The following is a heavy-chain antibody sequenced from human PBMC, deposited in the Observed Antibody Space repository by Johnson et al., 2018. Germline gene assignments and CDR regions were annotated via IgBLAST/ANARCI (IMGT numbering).Heavy chain of an antibody. D-gene: IGHD3-10*01. CDR3: ARALWFGDLHYYMDV. V-gene: IGHV4-59*01. J-gene: IGHJ6*03. CDR2: IYYSGST. Sequence: QVELRESGPGLVKPSETLSLACTVSGGSISTYYWGWIRQPPGKGLDYIGHIYYSGSTNYNPSPRSRVTISVDTSKNHFSLKLNSVTAADTAVYYCARALWFGDLHYYMDVWGKGTTVTVSS. CDR1: GGSISTYY.